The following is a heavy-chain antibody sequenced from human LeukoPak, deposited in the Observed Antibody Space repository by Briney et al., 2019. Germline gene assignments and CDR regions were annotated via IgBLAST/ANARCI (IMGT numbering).Heavy chain of an antibody. Sequence: ASVKVSCKASGYTFTGYYMHWVRQAPGQGLEWMGWINPNSGGTNYAQKFQGRVTMTRDTSISTAYMEPSRLRSDDTAVYYCARVDARELLFDYWGQGTLVTVSS. V-gene: IGHV1-2*02. CDR3: ARVDARELLFDY. CDR1: GYTFTGYY. D-gene: IGHD1-26*01. CDR2: INPNSGGT. J-gene: IGHJ4*02.